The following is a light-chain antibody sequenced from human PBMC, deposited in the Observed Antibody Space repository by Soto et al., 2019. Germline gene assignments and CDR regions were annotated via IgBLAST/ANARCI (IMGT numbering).Light chain of an antibody. Sequence: QSALTRPASVSGSPGQSITISCTGTRSDVGSYNLVSWYQQHPGKAPKLMIYEVSKRPSGVSNRLSGSKSGNTASLTISGLQAEDEADYYGCAYAGSSTFVFGGGTKVTVL. CDR3: CAYAGSSTFV. CDR1: RSDVGSYNL. V-gene: IGLV2-23*02. CDR2: EVS. J-gene: IGLJ2*01.